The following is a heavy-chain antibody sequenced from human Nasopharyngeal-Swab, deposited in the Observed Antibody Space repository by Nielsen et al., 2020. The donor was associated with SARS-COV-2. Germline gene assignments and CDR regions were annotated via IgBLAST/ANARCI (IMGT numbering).Heavy chain of an antibody. CDR2: INHSGST. Sequence: ESLKISCAVYGGSFSGSYWGWIRQPPGKGPEWIAEINHSGSTSYNPSLRSRVTLSVDTSMNQVSLEVSSVTAADTAVYYCAKEGATGWFDPWGQGTLVTVSS. CDR3: AKEGATGWFDP. CDR1: GGSFSGSY. J-gene: IGHJ5*02. V-gene: IGHV4-34*01.